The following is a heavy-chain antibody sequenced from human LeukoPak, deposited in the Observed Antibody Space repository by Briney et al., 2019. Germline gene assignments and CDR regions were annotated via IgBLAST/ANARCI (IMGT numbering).Heavy chain of an antibody. D-gene: IGHD3-22*01. CDR2: ISYAGGSI. CDR3: AKGYRVVVVTIGYFDY. Sequence: GRSLRLSCAASGFTFSRFGMHWVRQAPGKALEWVALISYAGGSIYYADSVKGRFTISRDNSKNTLYLQMNSLRAEDTAVYYCAKGYRVVVVTIGYFDYWGQGTLVTVSS. V-gene: IGHV3-30*18. J-gene: IGHJ4*02. CDR1: GFTFSRFG.